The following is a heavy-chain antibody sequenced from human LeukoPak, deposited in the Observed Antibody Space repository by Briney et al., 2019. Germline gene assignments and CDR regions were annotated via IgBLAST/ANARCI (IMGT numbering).Heavy chain of an antibody. J-gene: IGHJ4*02. Sequence: GGSLRLSCAASGFTFSSYAMSWVRQAPGKGLEWVSPISGSAGSTYYADSVKGRFTISRDNSKNTLYLQMNSLRAEDTAVYYCAKGSEGTVYFDYWGQGTLVTVSS. V-gene: IGHV3-23*01. D-gene: IGHD4-17*01. CDR1: GFTFSSYA. CDR3: AKGSEGTVYFDY. CDR2: ISGSAGST.